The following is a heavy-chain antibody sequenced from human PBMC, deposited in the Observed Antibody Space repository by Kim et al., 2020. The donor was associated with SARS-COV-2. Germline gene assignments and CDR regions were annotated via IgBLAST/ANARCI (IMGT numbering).Heavy chain of an antibody. J-gene: IGHJ4*02. V-gene: IGHV6-1*01. Sequence: VSVKSRIPINPDTSKNQFSLQLNSVTPEDTAVYYCARGVGRWLQFLYFDYWGQGTLVTVSS. D-gene: IGHD5-12*01. CDR3: ARGVGRWLQFLYFDY.